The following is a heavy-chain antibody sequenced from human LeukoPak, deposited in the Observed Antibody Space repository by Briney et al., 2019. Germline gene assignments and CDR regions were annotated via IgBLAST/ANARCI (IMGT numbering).Heavy chain of an antibody. CDR1: GGSISSGSFF. J-gene: IGHJ4*02. Sequence: PSETLSLTCTLSGGSISSGSFFWDWIRRPPGKGLEWLGSIHSIGSTYYNPSLKSRLTMSVDTSKNQFSLKLSSVTAADTAVYYCATTSYISGWHWNFDYWGQGTLVTVSS. V-gene: IGHV4-39*01. CDR3: ATTSYISGWHWNFDY. D-gene: IGHD6-19*01. CDR2: IHSIGST.